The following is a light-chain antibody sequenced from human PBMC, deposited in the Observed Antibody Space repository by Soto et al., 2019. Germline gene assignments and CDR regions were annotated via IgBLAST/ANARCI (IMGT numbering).Light chain of an antibody. V-gene: IGKV1-9*01. Sequence: DIQMTQSPSSLSVSVGDRVTITCRASQSISSNLTWYQQKPGQAPKLLIYATSTLHSGVPSRFSGSGSGTDFTLTISCLQSEDFATYYCQQYYSYPATFGQGTKVDIK. J-gene: IGKJ1*01. CDR2: ATS. CDR3: QQYYSYPAT. CDR1: QSISSN.